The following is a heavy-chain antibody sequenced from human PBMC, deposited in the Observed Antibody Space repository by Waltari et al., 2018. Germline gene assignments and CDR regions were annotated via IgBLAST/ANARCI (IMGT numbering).Heavy chain of an antibody. CDR3: ARGRYYDSSGYPNWFDP. D-gene: IGHD3-22*01. V-gene: IGHV1-3*03. CDR2: INAGNGNT. Sequence: QVQLVQSGAEVKKPGASVKVSCKASGYTFTSYAMHWVRPAPGQRREWMGWINAGNGNTKDSQEFQGRVTITRDTSASTAYMELSSLRSEDMAVYYCARGRYYDSSGYPNWFDPWGQGTLVTVSS. CDR1: GYTFTSYA. J-gene: IGHJ5*02.